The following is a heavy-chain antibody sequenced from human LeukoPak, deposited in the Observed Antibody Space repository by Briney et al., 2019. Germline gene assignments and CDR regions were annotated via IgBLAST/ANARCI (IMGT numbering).Heavy chain of an antibody. CDR1: GYTFTGYY. J-gene: IGHJ4*02. CDR3: ARETYCSSTSCYTFLDY. D-gene: IGHD2-2*02. V-gene: IGHV1-2*02. Sequence: ASVKVSCKASGYTFTGYYMHWVRQAPGQGLEWMGWINPNSGGTNYAQKFQGRVTMTRDTSISTAYMELSRLSSDDTAVYYCARETYCSSTSCYTFLDYWGQGTLVTVSS. CDR2: INPNSGGT.